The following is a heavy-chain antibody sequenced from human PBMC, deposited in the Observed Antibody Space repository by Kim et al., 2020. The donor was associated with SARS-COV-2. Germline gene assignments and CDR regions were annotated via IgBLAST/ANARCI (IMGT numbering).Heavy chain of an antibody. V-gene: IGHV4-61*02. Sequence: SETLSLTCTVSGGSISSGSYYWSWIRQPAGKGLEWIGRIYTSGSTNYNPSLKSRVTISVDTSKNQFSLKLSSVTAADTAVYYCARGSSIAVAYWFDPWGQGTLVTVSS. CDR1: GGSISSGSYY. CDR2: IYTSGST. CDR3: ARGSSIAVAYWFDP. D-gene: IGHD6-19*01. J-gene: IGHJ5*02.